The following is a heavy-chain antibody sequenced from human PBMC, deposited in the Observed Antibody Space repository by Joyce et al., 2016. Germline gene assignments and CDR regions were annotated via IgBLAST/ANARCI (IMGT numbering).Heavy chain of an antibody. CDR1: GFTLAEST. D-gene: IGHD5-18*01. CDR2: ICPDGDGT. J-gene: IGHJ4*02. CDR3: AKDIGRGIQFSLVLDH. Sequence: EVHLVESGGVVVQSGGSLRLSCEASGFTLAESTMHWVRQGPWKGLGWVGLICPDGDGTYCADSVMGRFTISRDNRKNSLFLQMNNLRSQDTAFYFCAKDIGRGIQFSLVLDHWGQGTLVTVST. V-gene: IGHV3-43*01.